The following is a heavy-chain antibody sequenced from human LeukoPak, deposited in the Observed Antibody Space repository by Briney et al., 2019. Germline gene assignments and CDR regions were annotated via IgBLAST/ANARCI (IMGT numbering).Heavy chain of an antibody. CDR2: IYYSGST. CDR3: ARDLLYCSSTSCHNNWFDP. CDR1: GGSISSGDYY. V-gene: IGHV4-30-4*08. Sequence: SQTLSLTCTVSGGSISSGDYYWSWIRQPPGKGLERIGYIYYSGSTYYNPSLKSRVTISVDTSKNQFSLKLSSVTAADTAVYYCARDLLYCSSTSCHNNWFDPWGQGTLVTVSS. J-gene: IGHJ5*02. D-gene: IGHD2-2*01.